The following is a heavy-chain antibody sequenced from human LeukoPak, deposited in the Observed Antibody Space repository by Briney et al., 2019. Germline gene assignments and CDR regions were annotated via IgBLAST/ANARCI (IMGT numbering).Heavy chain of an antibody. V-gene: IGHV3-23*01. CDR3: AKDRTTMTNYFDY. J-gene: IGHJ4*02. Sequence: GGSLRLSCAASGFIFSTYAMSWVRQAPGKGLEWVSAISGSGDNTFYADSVKGRFTISRDNSRNTLYLHMNSLRADDTAIYYCAKDRTTMTNYFDYWGQGTLVTVSS. CDR2: ISGSGDNT. D-gene: IGHD3-22*01. CDR1: GFIFSTYA.